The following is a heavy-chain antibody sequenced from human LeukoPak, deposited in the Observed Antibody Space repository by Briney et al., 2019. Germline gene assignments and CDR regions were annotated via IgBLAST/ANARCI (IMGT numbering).Heavy chain of an antibody. CDR3: ARAKLTMVRGVHVDY. J-gene: IGHJ4*02. D-gene: IGHD3-10*01. V-gene: IGHV4-34*01. Sequence: PSETLSLTCSVYGGSFSGYYWSWIPQPPGKGLEWIGEINHSGSTNYNPSLKSRVTISVDTSKNQFSLKLSSVTAADTAVYYCARAKLTMVRGVHVDYWGQGTLVTVSS. CDR1: GGSFSGYY. CDR2: INHSGST.